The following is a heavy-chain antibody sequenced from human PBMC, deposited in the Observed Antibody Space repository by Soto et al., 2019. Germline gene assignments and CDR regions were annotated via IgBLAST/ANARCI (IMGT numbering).Heavy chain of an antibody. Sequence: QVQLVESGGGVVQPGRSLRLSCAASGFTFSSYGMHWVRQAPGKGLEWVAVIWYDGSNKYYADSVKGRFTISRDNSKNTMYLQMNSLRAEDTAVYYCARDPYGDLPFDYWGQGTLVTVSS. J-gene: IGHJ4*02. D-gene: IGHD4-17*01. CDR2: IWYDGSNK. V-gene: IGHV3-33*01. CDR1: GFTFSSYG. CDR3: ARDPYGDLPFDY.